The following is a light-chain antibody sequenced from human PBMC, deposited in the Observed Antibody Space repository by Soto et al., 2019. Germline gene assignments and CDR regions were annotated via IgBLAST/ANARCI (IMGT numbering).Light chain of an antibody. CDR3: HQYGSTPFT. J-gene: IGKJ3*01. CDR1: QSVSTNY. Sequence: EIVLTQSTGTLSLSPGDRATLSCRASQSVSTNYLAWYQQKLGQAPRLLIYGASSRATGIPDRFSGSGSGTDFTLTISRLEPEDFAVYYCHQYGSTPFTFGPGTKVDIK. V-gene: IGKV3-20*01. CDR2: GAS.